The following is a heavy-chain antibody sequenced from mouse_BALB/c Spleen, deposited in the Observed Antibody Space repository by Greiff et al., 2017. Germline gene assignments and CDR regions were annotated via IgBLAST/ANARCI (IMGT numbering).Heavy chain of an antibody. CDR3: ARSGTGYAMDY. D-gene: IGHD4-1*01. J-gene: IGHJ4*01. V-gene: IGHV3-2*02. CDR2: ISYSGST. CDR1: GYSITSDYA. Sequence: EVHLVESGPGLVKPSQSLSLTCTVTGYSITSDYAWNWIRQFPGNKLEWMGYISYSGSTSYNPSLKSRISITRDTSKNQFFLQLNSVTTEDTATYYCARSGTGYAMDYWGQGTSVTVSS.